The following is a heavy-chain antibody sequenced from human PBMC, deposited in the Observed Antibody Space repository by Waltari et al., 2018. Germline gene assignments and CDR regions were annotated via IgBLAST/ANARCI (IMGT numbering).Heavy chain of an antibody. V-gene: IGHV3-30-3*01. J-gene: IGHJ3*02. CDR3: ARLYSSGGKDAFDI. CDR2: ISYDGSNK. Sequence: QVQLVESGGGVVQPGRSLRLSCAASGFPFSSYALHWVRQAPGKGLEWVAVISYDGSNKYYADSVKGRFTISRDNSKNTLYLQMNSLRAEDTAVYYCARLYSSGGKDAFDIWGQGTMVTVSS. D-gene: IGHD6-19*01. CDR1: GFPFSSYA.